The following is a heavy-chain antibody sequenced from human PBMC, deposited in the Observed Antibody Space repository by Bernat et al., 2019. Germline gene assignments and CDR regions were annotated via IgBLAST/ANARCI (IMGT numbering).Heavy chain of an antibody. CDR1: GYSFTAYY. CDR3: ARATRVVHGRVDH. J-gene: IGHJ4*02. V-gene: IGHV1-18*01. Sequence: QVQLVQSGAEVKKPGASVKVSCKASGYSFTAYYIHWVRQAPGQGLEWMGWITSYSGNTNYVQKFQARVTLTTDTSTTTAYMEMRSLSSDDTAVFYCARATRVVHGRVDHWGQGTLVTVSS. D-gene: IGHD1-26*01. CDR2: ITSYSGNT.